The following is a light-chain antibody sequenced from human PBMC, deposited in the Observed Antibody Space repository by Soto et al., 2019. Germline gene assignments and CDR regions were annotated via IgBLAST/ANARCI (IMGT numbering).Light chain of an antibody. CDR2: DAS. CDR3: QQYNSYSWT. J-gene: IGKJ1*01. CDR1: QSISYW. V-gene: IGKV1-5*01. Sequence: DIQMTQAPSTLSASVGDRVTITCRASQSISYWLAWYQQKPGKAPNLLIYDASNLESGVPSRFSGSGFGTEFTLTISSXXXDDFATYYCQQYNSYSWTFGQGT.